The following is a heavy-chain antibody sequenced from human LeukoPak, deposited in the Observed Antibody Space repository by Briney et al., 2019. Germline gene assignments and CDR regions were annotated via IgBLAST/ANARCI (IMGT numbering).Heavy chain of an antibody. J-gene: IGHJ6*02. CDR1: GYSFTTYW. V-gene: IGHV5-51*01. Sequence: GESLKISCKGSGYSFTTYWIGWVRQMPGKGLEWMGIIYPGDSDTRYSPSFQGQVTMSADKSITTAYLQWSSLKASDTAIYYCATGVHSGSWLEFGYYYGLDVWGQGTTVTVSS. CDR3: ATGVHSGSWLEFGYYYGLDV. D-gene: IGHD6-13*01. CDR2: IYPGDSDT.